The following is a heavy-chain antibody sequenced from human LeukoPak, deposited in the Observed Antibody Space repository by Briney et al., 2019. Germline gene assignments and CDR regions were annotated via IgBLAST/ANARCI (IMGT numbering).Heavy chain of an antibody. V-gene: IGHV4-31*03. CDR2: ISYSGST. Sequence: PSETLSLTCTVSGGSISSGGYYWSWIRQHPGKGLGWIGYISYSGSTYYNPSLKSRVTISVDTSKNQFSLKLSSVTAADTAVYYCARYPYSSSWYEPPNYYYYGMDVWGQGTTVTVSS. J-gene: IGHJ6*02. CDR1: GGSISSGGYY. D-gene: IGHD6-13*01. CDR3: ARYPYSSSWYEPPNYYYYGMDV.